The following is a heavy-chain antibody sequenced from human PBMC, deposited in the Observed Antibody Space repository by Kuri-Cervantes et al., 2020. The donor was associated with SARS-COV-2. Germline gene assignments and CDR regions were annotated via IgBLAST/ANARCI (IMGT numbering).Heavy chain of an antibody. CDR1: GGTFSSYA. CDR3: ARDREDIVVVPAENWFDP. V-gene: IGHV1-69*04. D-gene: IGHD2-2*01. CDR2: ITPILGIA. Sequence: SVKVSCKASGGTFSSYAISWVRQAPGQGLEWMGRITPILGIANYAQKFQGRVTITADKSTSTAYMELSSLRSEDTAVYYCARDREDIVVVPAENWFDPWGQGTLVTVSS. J-gene: IGHJ5*02.